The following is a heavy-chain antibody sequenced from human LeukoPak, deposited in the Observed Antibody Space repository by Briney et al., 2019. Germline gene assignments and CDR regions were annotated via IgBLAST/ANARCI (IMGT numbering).Heavy chain of an antibody. Sequence: GGSLRLSCAASGFMFSSYWMTWVRQAPGKGLEWVANIRQDGGEGYYVDSVKGRFTVSRDNTKNSLYLQMNSLRVEDTAVYYCARLVGDRTIYDYWGQGALVTVSS. CDR3: ARLVGDRTIYDY. CDR1: GFMFSSYW. V-gene: IGHV3-7*01. CDR2: IRQDGGEG. D-gene: IGHD1-26*01. J-gene: IGHJ4*02.